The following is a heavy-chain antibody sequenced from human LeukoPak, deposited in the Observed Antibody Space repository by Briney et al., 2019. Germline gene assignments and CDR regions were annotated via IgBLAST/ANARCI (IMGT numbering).Heavy chain of an antibody. V-gene: IGHV1-18*01. Sequence: ASVKVSCKASGYTFTSYGISWVRQAPGQGLEWMGWFSAYNGNTNYAQKLQGRVTMTTDTSTSTAYMELRSLRSDDTAVYYCARNIYYYDSSGYYADAFDIWGQGTMVTVSS. CDR3: ARNIYYYDSSGYYADAFDI. J-gene: IGHJ3*02. CDR2: FSAYNGNT. D-gene: IGHD3-22*01. CDR1: GYTFTSYG.